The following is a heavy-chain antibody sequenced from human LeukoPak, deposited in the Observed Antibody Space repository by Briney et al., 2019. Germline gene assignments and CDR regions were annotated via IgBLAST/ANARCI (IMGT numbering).Heavy chain of an antibody. Sequence: GGSLRLSCAASGFTFSSYWMSWVRQAPGKGLEWVANIKQDGSEKYYVDPVKGRFTISRDNSKNTLYLQMNSLRAEDTAFYYCAKDSRNVPFDYWGQGTLVTVSS. J-gene: IGHJ4*02. CDR3: AKDSRNVPFDY. CDR2: IKQDGSEK. D-gene: IGHD1-1*01. V-gene: IGHV3-7*01. CDR1: GFTFSSYW.